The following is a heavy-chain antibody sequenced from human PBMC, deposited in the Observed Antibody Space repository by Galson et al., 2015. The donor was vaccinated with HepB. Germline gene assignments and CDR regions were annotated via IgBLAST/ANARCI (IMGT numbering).Heavy chain of an antibody. J-gene: IGHJ4*02. CDR3: AKDASSGFYSGFEF. Sequence: SLRLSCAASGFTFSSYSMNWVRQAPGKGLEWVALISYDANNKYYADSVKGRFTISRDSSKNTLYLQMNSLRTEDTAVFYCAKDASSGFYSGFEFWGQGTLVTVSS. D-gene: IGHD3-22*01. CDR2: ISYDANNK. V-gene: IGHV3-30*18. CDR1: GFTFSSYS.